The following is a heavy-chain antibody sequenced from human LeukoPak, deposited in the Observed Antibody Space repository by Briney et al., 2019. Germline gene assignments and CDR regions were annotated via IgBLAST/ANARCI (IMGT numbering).Heavy chain of an antibody. J-gene: IGHJ5*02. V-gene: IGHV4-59*01. CDR2: IYYSGST. Sequence: PSETLSLTCTVSGGSISSYYWSWIRQPPGKGLEWIGYIYYSGSTNYNPSLKSRVTIPVDTSKNQFSLKLSSVTAADTAVYYCARVKYYGSGSYYNQRRGSYNWFDPWGQGTLVTVSS. D-gene: IGHD3-10*01. CDR3: ARVKYYGSGSYYNQRRGSYNWFDP. CDR1: GGSISSYY.